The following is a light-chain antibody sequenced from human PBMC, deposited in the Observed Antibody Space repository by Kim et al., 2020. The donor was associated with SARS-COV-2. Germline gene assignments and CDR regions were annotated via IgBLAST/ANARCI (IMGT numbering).Light chain of an antibody. V-gene: IGKV3-20*01. CDR2: GAS. CDR3: QHYGNTMWT. J-gene: IGKJ1*01. Sequence: GEGATLSGRASGSVNSTYVAWYQQKPGKAPRLLVYGASTRATGIPERFIGSGSGTDFTLTISRLQPEDFAVYYCQHYGNTMWTFGQGTKVDIK. CDR1: GSVNSTY.